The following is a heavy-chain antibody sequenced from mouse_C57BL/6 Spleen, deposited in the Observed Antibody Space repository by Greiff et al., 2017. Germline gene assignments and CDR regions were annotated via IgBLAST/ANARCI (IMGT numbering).Heavy chain of an antibody. CDR1: GFTFSSYT. CDR2: ISGGGGNT. D-gene: IGHD1-1*01. J-gene: IGHJ2*01. Sequence: EVKLVESGGGLVKPGGSLKLSCAASGFTFSSYTMTWVRQTPEKRLEWVATISGGGGNTYYPDSVKGRFAISRDNAKNTLYLQMSSMRSEDTALYYCARHTTVVYFDYWGQGTTLTVSS. V-gene: IGHV5-9*01. CDR3: ARHTTVVYFDY.